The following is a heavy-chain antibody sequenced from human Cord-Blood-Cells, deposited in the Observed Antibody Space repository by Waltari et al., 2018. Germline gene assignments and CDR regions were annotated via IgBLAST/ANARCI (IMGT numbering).Heavy chain of an antibody. Sequence: QLQLQESGPGLVKPSETLSLTCTVSGGSLSSSSSYWGGIRQPPGKGLAWIGSIYYSGRTYYNPSLKSRVTISVDTSKNQFSLKLSSVTAADTAVYYCARMGDYAFDIWGQGTMVTVSS. CDR1: GGSLSSSSSY. D-gene: IGHD3-16*01. V-gene: IGHV4-39*01. CDR2: IYYSGRT. J-gene: IGHJ3*02. CDR3: ARMGDYAFDI.